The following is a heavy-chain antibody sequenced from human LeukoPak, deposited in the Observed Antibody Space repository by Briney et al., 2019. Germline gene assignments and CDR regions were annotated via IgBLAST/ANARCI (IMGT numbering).Heavy chain of an antibody. D-gene: IGHD2-15*01. V-gene: IGHV3-23*01. CDR1: GFTFSSYA. Sequence: GGTLRLSCAASGFTFSSYAMSWVRQAPGKGLEWVSGISGSGGSTYYADSVKGRFTISRDNSKNTFYLQMNSLRAEDTAVYYCARGPYCSGGSCYSLGEFDPWGQGTLVTVSS. CDR2: ISGSGGST. CDR3: ARGPYCSGGSCYSLGEFDP. J-gene: IGHJ5*02.